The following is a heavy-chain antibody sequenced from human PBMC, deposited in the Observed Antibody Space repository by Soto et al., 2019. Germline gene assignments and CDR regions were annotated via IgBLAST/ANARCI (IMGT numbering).Heavy chain of an antibody. Sequence: QVQLVQSGAEVKKPGASVKVSCKASGYTFTSYDINWVRQATGQGPEWMGWMNPNSGTTGYAQKFQGRVTMTGNTSITTAYMELSSLRSEDTAVYYCAREISGSYRFDYWGQGTLVTVSS. J-gene: IGHJ4*02. CDR2: MNPNSGTT. CDR1: GYTFTSYD. CDR3: AREISGSYRFDY. D-gene: IGHD1-26*01. V-gene: IGHV1-8*01.